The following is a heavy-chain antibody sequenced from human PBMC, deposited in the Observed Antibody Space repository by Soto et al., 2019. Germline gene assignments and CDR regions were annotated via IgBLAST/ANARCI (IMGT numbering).Heavy chain of an antibody. CDR3: GRAGSATYRSTDWFAYSPDV. D-gene: IGHD3-9*01. CDR1: GFTFSSYW. CDR2: INNDGSIT. J-gene: IGHJ6*04. V-gene: IGHV3-74*01. Sequence: EVQLVESGGGLVQPGGSLRLSCAASGFTFSSYWMHWVRQALGKGLVWVSRINNDGSITTYADSVTGRFTISRDNAKNPLSLQINSLRAEDTACDYCGRAGSATYRSTDWFAYSPDVWGKGTTVTVSP.